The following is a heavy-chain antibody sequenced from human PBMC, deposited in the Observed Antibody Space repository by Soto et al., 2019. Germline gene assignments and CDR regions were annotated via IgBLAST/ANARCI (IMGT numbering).Heavy chain of an antibody. Sequence: LRLSCVASGIEFSNYAMSWVRQAPGKGLEWVSISSASGMSRYHADSVKGRFTISRDNSKNTLYLHMTNLRAEDTAVYYCAKDGNWLDVYFDVWGQGTPVTVSS. D-gene: IGHD6-19*01. J-gene: IGHJ4*02. CDR3: AKDGNWLDVYFDV. CDR1: GIEFSNYA. CDR2: SSASGMSR. V-gene: IGHV3-23*01.